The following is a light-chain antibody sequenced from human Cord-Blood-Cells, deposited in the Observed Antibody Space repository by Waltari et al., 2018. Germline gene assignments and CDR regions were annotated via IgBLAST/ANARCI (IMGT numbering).Light chain of an antibody. CDR2: AAS. Sequence: DIQMTQSPSSLYASVGDRVTITCQASQSISRYLNWYQQKPGKAPKLLIYAASSLQSGVPSRFSGSGSGTDFTLTISRLQPEDFATYYCQQSYSTPPYSFGQGTKLEIK. J-gene: IGKJ2*03. V-gene: IGKV1-39*01. CDR1: QSISRY. CDR3: QQSYSTPPYS.